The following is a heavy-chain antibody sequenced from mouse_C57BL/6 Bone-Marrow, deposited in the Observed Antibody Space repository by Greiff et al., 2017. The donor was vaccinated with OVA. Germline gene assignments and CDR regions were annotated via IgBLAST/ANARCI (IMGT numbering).Heavy chain of an antibody. J-gene: IGHJ2*01. CDR2: IHPNSGST. Sequence: LQESGAELVKPGASVKLSCKASGYTFTSYWMRWVKQRPGQGLEWIGMIHPNSGSTNYNEKFKSKATLTVDKSSSTAYMQLSSLTSEDSAVYYCARSGYSNYPDYWGQGTTLTVSS. D-gene: IGHD2-5*01. CDR3: ARSGYSNYPDY. V-gene: IGHV1-64*01. CDR1: GYTFTSYW.